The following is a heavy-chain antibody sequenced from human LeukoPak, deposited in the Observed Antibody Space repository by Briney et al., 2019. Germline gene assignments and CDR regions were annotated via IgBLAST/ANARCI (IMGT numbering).Heavy chain of an antibody. CDR1: GGSISSSSYY. CDR3: ARRAAAVIDAFDI. Sequence: SETLSLTCTVSGGSISSSSYYWGWIRQPPGKGLEWIGSIYYSGSTYYNPSLKSRVTISVDTSKNQFSLKLCSVTAADTAVYYCARRAAAVIDAFDIWGQGTMVTVSS. J-gene: IGHJ3*02. V-gene: IGHV4-39*01. CDR2: IYYSGST. D-gene: IGHD6-13*01.